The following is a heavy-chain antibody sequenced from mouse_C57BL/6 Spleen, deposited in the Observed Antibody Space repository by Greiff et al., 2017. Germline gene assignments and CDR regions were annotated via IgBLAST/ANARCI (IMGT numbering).Heavy chain of an antibody. CDR2: IYPGGGYT. J-gene: IGHJ2*01. CDR3: ARGLDAKYFDY. CDR1: GYTFTNYW. Sequence: QVQLKESGAELVRPGTSVKMSCKASGYTFTNYWIGWAKQRPGHGLEWIGDIYPGGGYTNYNEKFKGKATLTADKSSSTAYMQFSSLTSEDSAIYYCARGLDAKYFDYWGQGTTLTVSS. D-gene: IGHD6-1*01. V-gene: IGHV1-63*01.